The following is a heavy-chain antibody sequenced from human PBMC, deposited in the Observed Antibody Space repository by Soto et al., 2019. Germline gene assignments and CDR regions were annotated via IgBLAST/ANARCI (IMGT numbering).Heavy chain of an antibody. CDR3: AYMYYYDGSGYYSTSDY. J-gene: IGHJ4*02. V-gene: IGHV2-5*01. CDR2: VYWNDDK. CDR1: GFSLSSSGMS. Sequence: SGPTLVNPTQTLTLTCTFSGFSLSSSGMSVGWFRQAPGKAPEWLSLVYWNDDKRYSPSLKSRLTISKDTSTNQVVLTVTNMDSVETGTYYCAYMYYYDGSGYYSTSDYWGQGTLVTVSS. D-gene: IGHD3-22*01.